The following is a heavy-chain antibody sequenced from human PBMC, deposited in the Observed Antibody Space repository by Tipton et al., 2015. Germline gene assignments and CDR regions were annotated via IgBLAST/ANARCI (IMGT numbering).Heavy chain of an antibody. V-gene: IGHV4-59*12. Sequence: TLSLTCTVSGGSFSDYYWSWIRQSPGEGLEWIGYIYYSGSTNYNPSLKSRVTISADTSKNQFSLKLSSVTAADTAVYYCARDVEHGMDVWGQGTTVTVSS. CDR3: ARDVEHGMDV. CDR2: IYYSGST. J-gene: IGHJ6*02. D-gene: IGHD5-24*01. CDR1: GGSFSDYY.